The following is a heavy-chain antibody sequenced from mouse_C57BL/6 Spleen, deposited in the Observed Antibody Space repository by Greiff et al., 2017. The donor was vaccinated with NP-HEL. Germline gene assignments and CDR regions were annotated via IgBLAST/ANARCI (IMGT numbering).Heavy chain of an antibody. J-gene: IGHJ2*01. D-gene: IGHD2-5*01. CDR1: GFTFSSYA. Sequence: EVKVEESGGGLVKPGGSLKLSCAASGFTFSSYAMSWVRQTPEKRLEWVATISDGGSYTYYPDNVKGRFTISRDNAKNNLYLQMSHLKSEDTAMYYCARGPTIVTTEYFDYWGQGTTLTVSS. CDR2: ISDGGSYT. V-gene: IGHV5-4*03. CDR3: ARGPTIVTTEYFDY.